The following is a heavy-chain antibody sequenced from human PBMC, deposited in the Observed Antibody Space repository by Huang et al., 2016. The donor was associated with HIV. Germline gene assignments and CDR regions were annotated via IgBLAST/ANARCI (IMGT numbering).Heavy chain of an antibody. CDR3: ARHREGIGGAGRWVWFDP. CDR2: IYYSRTI. CDR1: GGSISSDTSY. V-gene: IGHV4-39*01. J-gene: IGHJ5*02. D-gene: IGHD6-13*01. Sequence: QVQLQESGPGLVKASETLSLACSVSGGSISSDTSYWGWIRQPPGEGLEWIGSIYYSRTIYYNPSLESRVTISVDTSKNLFSLRLTSVTAADTAIYYCARHREGIGGAGRWVWFDPWGQGTRVSVSS.